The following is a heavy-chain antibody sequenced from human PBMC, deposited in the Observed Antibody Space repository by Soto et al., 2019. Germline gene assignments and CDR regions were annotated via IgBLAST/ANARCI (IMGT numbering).Heavy chain of an antibody. Sequence: GGSLRLSCAASGFTFSNAWMSWVRQAPGKGLEWVGRIKSKTDGGTTDYASPVKGRFTISRDDSKNTLYLQMNSLKTEDTAVYYCTTDRELTGYYYGMDVWGQGTTVTVSS. V-gene: IGHV3-15*01. CDR1: GFTFSNAW. CDR2: IKSKTDGGTT. J-gene: IGHJ6*02. CDR3: TTDRELTGYYYGMDV. D-gene: IGHD1-26*01.